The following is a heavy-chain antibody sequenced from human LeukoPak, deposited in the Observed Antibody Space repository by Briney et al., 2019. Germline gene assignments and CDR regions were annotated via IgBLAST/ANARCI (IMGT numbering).Heavy chain of an antibody. CDR1: GGSISSYY. V-gene: IGHV4-59*01. J-gene: IGHJ4*02. Sequence: PSETLSLTCTVSGGSISSYYWSWIRQPPGKVLEWIGYIYYSGSTNYNPSLKSRFTISVDTSKNQFSPKLSSVSAADTALYCCAGSRGYFDYWGQGTLVTVSS. D-gene: IGHD6-13*01. CDR3: AGSRGYFDY. CDR2: IYYSGST.